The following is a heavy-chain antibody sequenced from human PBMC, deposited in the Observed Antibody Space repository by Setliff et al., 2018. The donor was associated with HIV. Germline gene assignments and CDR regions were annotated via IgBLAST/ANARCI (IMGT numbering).Heavy chain of an antibody. V-gene: IGHV4-61*08. CDR1: GGSISSEGYY. D-gene: IGHD5-12*01. Sequence: PSETLSLTCTVSGGSISSEGYYWSWIRQHPGKGLEWIGYIYYSGSTNYNPSLKSRVTISVDTSKNQFSLKLSSVTAADAAVYYCARHGYDPLYYYYYMDVWGKGTTVTVSS. CDR3: ARHGYDPLYYYYYMDV. J-gene: IGHJ6*03. CDR2: IYYSGST.